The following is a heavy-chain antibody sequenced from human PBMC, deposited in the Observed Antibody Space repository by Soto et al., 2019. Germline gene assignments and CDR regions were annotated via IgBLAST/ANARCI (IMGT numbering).Heavy chain of an antibody. V-gene: IGHV1-2*02. J-gene: IGHJ4*01. Sequence: ASVKVSCKASGYRFIDFFIRFVRQAPGQGLEWMGWINPYTGETNYAQKFQGRVIMTSAAAISTAYMELNSLTSDDTAVYYCTRPLRATAGTTFYYWGQGSLVTVSS. CDR3: TRPLRATAGTTFYY. CDR1: GYRFIDFF. CDR2: INPYTGET. D-gene: IGHD1-1*01.